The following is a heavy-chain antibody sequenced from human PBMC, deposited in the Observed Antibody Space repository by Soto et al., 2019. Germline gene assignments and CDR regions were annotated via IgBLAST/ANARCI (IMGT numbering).Heavy chain of an antibody. CDR2: ISGSGGST. CDR3: ARTPSSNWFDP. J-gene: IGHJ5*02. Sequence: EVQLLESEGGLVQPGGSLRLSCAASGFTFSSYAMSWVRQAPGKGLEWVSAISGSGGSTYYADSLKGRFTISRDNSKNTLSLQMNSLRAEDTAVYYCARTPSSNWFDPWGQGTLVTVSS. V-gene: IGHV3-23*01. CDR1: GFTFSSYA.